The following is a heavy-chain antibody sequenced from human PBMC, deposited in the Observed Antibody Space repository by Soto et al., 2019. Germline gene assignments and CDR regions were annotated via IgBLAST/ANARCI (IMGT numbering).Heavy chain of an antibody. Sequence: QVQLGESGGGVVQPGTSLRLSCAASGFTFSTYAMHWVRQAPGKGLEWVAVISYDGNNKYYADSVKGRFTISRDNSKNTLYVQMNSLTAEDTAVYYCARDDLKGLVTNTPSVYFDLWGRGTLVTVSS. CDR1: GFTFSTYA. CDR2: ISYDGNNK. J-gene: IGHJ2*01. V-gene: IGHV3-30-3*01. D-gene: IGHD2-15*01. CDR3: ARDDLKGLVTNTPSVYFDL.